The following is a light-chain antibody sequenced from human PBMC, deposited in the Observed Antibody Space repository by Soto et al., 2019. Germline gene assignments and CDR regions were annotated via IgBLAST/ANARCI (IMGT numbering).Light chain of an antibody. Sequence: EIVLTQSPATLSLSPGERATLSCRASQSVSSYLAWYQQKPGQAPRLLIYDASNRATGIPARFSGSGSGTDFTLTISSLEPEDFAVYYCQPRSNWHFGGGTKVEIK. CDR1: QSVSSY. CDR2: DAS. CDR3: QPRSNWH. V-gene: IGKV3-11*01. J-gene: IGKJ4*01.